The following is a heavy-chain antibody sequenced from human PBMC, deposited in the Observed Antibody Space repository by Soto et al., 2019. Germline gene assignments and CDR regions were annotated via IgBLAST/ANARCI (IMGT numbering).Heavy chain of an antibody. Sequence: EMQLLESGGGLVQPGGSLRLSCAVSGFTFSSYDMTWVRQAPGKGLEWISFSSATGSGTYYADSVKGRFTISRDNSKNTLYLQMTSLRADDTAVYYCAKDGRAGGNYGFYSDFWGQGALVIVSS. J-gene: IGHJ4*02. V-gene: IGHV3-23*01. CDR3: AKDGRAGGNYGFYSDF. CDR2: SSATGSGT. D-gene: IGHD1-7*01. CDR1: GFTFSSYD.